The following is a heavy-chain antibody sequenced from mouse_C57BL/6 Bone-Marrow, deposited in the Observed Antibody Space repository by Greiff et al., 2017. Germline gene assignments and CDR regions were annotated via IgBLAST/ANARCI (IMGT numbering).Heavy chain of an antibody. V-gene: IGHV1-81*01. CDR3: ARSGYGNHYAMDY. CDR2: IYPRSGNT. CDR1: GYTFTSYG. D-gene: IGHD2-10*02. Sequence: VQLQQSGAELARPGASVTLSCKASGYTFTSYGISWVKQRTGQGLEWIGEIYPRSGNTYYNVKFKGKATLTADKSSSTAYMELRSLTSEDSAVYFCARSGYGNHYAMDYWGQGTSVTVSS. J-gene: IGHJ4*01.